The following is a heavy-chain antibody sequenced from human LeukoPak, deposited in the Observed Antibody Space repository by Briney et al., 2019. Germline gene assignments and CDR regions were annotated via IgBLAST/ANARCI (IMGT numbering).Heavy chain of an antibody. CDR2: ISGSGGST. V-gene: IGHV3-23*01. D-gene: IGHD3-10*01. Sequence: TGGSLRLSCAASGFTFSSYGMSWVRQAPGKGMEWVSAISGSGGSTYYADSVKGRFTISRDNSKNTLYLQMNSLRAEDTAVYYCARDPWSYGSGSYYFDYWGQGTLVTVSS. J-gene: IGHJ4*02. CDR3: ARDPWSYGSGSYYFDY. CDR1: GFTFSSYG.